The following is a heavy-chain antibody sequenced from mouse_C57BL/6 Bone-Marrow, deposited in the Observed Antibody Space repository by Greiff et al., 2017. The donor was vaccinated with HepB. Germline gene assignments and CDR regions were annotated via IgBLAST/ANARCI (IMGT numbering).Heavy chain of an antibody. V-gene: IGHV1-55*01. D-gene: IGHD1-1*01. CDR2: IYPGSGST. CDR3: ASGYYGSSQYYFDY. J-gene: IGHJ2*01. CDR1: GYTFTSYW. Sequence: QVQLQQPGAEPVKPGASVKMSCKASGYTFTSYWITWVKQRPGQGLEWIGDIYPGSGSTNYNEKFKSKATLTVDTSSSTAYMQLSSLTSEDSAVYYCASGYYGSSQYYFDYWGQGTTLTVSS.